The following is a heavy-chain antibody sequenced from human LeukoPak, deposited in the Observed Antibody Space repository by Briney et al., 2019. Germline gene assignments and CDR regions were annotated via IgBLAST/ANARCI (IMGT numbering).Heavy chain of an antibody. CDR1: GFIFSNYG. CDR2: ISSSSSLI. Sequence: GRSLRLSCALSGFIFSNYGTSCVRPPPKKGREWISYISSSSSLIYYADSVKGRFTISRDNAKNSLYLQMSSLGAEDTAIFYCVIEWQGLGGFDSWGQGTLVTVSS. V-gene: IGHV3-48*01. D-gene: IGHD3/OR15-3a*01. CDR3: VIEWQGLGGFDS. J-gene: IGHJ4*02.